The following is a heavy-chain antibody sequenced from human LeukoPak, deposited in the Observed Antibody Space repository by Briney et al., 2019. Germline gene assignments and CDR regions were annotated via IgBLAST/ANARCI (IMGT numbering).Heavy chain of an antibody. CDR1: GFTFSYP. CDR2: ISYDGSDK. CDR3: ARDGSGDAFDI. J-gene: IGHJ3*02. D-gene: IGHD3-10*01. Sequence: SGGSLRLSCAASGFTFSYPMHWVRQAPGKGLEWVALISYDGSDKYYADSVKGRFTISRDNSKNTLSLQMNSLRAEDTAVYYCARDGSGDAFDICGQGTMVTVSS. V-gene: IGHV3-30-3*01.